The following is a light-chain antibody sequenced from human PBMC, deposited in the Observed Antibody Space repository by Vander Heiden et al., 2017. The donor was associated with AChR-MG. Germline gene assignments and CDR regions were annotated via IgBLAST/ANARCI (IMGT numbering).Light chain of an antibody. V-gene: IGLV3-1*01. J-gene: IGLJ2*01. Sequence: SSELTQPPSVSVSPGQPARITCPGEKLGDKYACWYQQKPGQSPVVVIYQDSKRPSGIPERFSGSNAGNTATLTISGTQAMEEADYYCQAWDSSTVVFGGGTKLTVL. CDR2: QDS. CDR1: KLGDKY. CDR3: QAWDSSTVV.